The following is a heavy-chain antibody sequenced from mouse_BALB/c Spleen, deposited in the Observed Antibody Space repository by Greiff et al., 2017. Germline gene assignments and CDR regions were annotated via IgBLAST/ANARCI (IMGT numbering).Heavy chain of an antibody. V-gene: IGHV3-8*02. D-gene: IGHD2-1*01. J-gene: IGHJ1*01. CDR3: ARYEGNYWYFDV. Sequence: EVQLVESGPSLVKPSQTLFLTCSVTGDSITSGYWNWIRKFPGNKLEYMGYISYSGSTYYNPSLKSRISITRDTSKNQYYLQLNSVTTEDTATYYCARYEGNYWYFDVWGAGTTVTVTA. CDR1: GDSITSGY. CDR2: ISYSGST.